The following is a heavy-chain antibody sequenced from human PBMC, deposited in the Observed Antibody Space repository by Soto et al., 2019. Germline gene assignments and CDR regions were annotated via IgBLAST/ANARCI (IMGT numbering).Heavy chain of an antibody. CDR1: GFTFNSHA. CDR3: AKGLALSYNDILTGPDY. Sequence: LRLSCAASGFTFNSHAMNWVRQAPGKGLEWVSGLSGNGDSTYYADSVKGRFTISRDNSKHTLYLQMNSLRAEDTAVYYCAKGLALSYNDILTGPDYWGQGTQVPVSS. J-gene: IGHJ4*02. D-gene: IGHD3-9*01. CDR2: LSGNGDST. V-gene: IGHV3-23*01.